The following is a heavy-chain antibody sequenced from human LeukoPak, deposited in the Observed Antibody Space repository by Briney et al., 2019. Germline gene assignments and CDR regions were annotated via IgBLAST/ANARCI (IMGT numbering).Heavy chain of an antibody. Sequence: SETLSLTCTVSGGSINYGGWVRQPPGKGLEWIGSLYYSGTTHYNPSLKSRVTISVDTSKNQFSLKLSSVTAADTAVYYCARARDGYNYGDWGQGTLVTVSS. V-gene: IGHV4-39*01. CDR1: GGSINY. CDR3: ARARDGYNYGD. D-gene: IGHD5-24*01. J-gene: IGHJ4*02. CDR2: LYYSGTT.